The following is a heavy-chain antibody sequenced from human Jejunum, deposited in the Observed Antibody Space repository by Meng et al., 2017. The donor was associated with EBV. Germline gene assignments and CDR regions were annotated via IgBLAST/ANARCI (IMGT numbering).Heavy chain of an antibody. CDR2: ISWDDDK. Sequence: QITLKASSPPLVKPRQTRPLTCTFSSYSLPTSVGCVGWIRQTPRKGPELLALISWDDDKRYSPSLKSRLTITTDTSHNQVVLTMTNMDPVDPGTYFCAPSPMRTSSSGYPRGFDYWGQGTLVTVSS. CDR3: APSPMRTSSSGYPRGFDY. V-gene: IGHV2-5*02. J-gene: IGHJ4*02. CDR1: SYSLPTSVGC. D-gene: IGHD5-12*01.